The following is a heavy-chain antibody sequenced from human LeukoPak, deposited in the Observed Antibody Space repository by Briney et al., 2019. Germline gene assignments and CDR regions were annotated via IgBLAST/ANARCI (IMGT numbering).Heavy chain of an antibody. CDR3: GGQLEFGYYYYMDV. CDR1: GYTFTSHY. Sequence: ASVKVSCKASGYTFTSHYIHWVRQAPGQGLEWMGMINPSGGRTSYAQKFQGRVTMTRDTSTSTVYMELSSLRSEDTAVYYCGGQLEFGYYYYMDVWGKGTTVTVSS. J-gene: IGHJ6*03. CDR2: INPSGGRT. D-gene: IGHD1-1*01. V-gene: IGHV1-46*01.